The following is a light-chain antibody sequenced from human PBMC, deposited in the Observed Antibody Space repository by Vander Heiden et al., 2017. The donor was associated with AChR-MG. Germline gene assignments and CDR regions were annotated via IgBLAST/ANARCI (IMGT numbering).Light chain of an antibody. J-gene: IGKJ1*01. CDR2: GAS. Sequence: EIVLTQSPGTLSLSPGERATLSCRASQSVSISYLAWYQQKPGQAPRLLIYGASLRATGIPDRFSGSGSGTDFTLTISRLEPEDFAVYYCQQDGGSPRTFGQGTKVEIK. CDR3: QQDGGSPRT. CDR1: QSVSISY. V-gene: IGKV3-20*01.